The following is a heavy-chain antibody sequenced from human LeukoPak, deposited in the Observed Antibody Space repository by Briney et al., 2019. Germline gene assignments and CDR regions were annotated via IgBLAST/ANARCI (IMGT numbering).Heavy chain of an antibody. CDR2: INHSGST. J-gene: IGHJ6*03. D-gene: IGHD3-10*01. Sequence: SETLSLTCAVYGGSFSGYYWSWIRQPPGKGLEWIGEINHSGSTNYNPSLKSRVTISVDTSKNQFSLKLSSVTAADTAVYYCARHREGSGYYYYYMDVWGKGTTVTISS. V-gene: IGHV4-34*01. CDR1: GGSFSGYY. CDR3: ARHREGSGYYYYYMDV.